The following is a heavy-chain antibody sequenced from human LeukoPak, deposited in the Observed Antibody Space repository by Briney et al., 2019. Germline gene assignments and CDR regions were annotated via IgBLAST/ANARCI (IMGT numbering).Heavy chain of an antibody. V-gene: IGHV4-38-2*01. CDR1: GYSISSGYY. J-gene: IGHJ4*02. D-gene: IGHD6-13*01. CDR3: TTLIAAPGSGAPFDY. Sequence: SETLSLTCAVSGYSISSGYYWGWVRQPPGKGLEWIANIYHSGNTYYNPSLNNRVTISVDTSMNHFSLKLTSVTAADTAVYYCTTLIAAPGSGAPFDYWGQGILVTVS. CDR2: IYHSGNT.